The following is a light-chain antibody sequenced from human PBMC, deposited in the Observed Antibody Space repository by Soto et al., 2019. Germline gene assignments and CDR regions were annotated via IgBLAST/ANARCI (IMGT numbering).Light chain of an antibody. CDR1: SSNIGAGYD. CDR3: QSYDRSLSGSRV. V-gene: IGLV1-40*01. J-gene: IGLJ1*01. CDR2: GSS. Sequence: QSVLTQPPSVSGAPGQRVTISCTGSSSNIGAGYDVHWYQQLPGTAPKLLIYGSSNRPSGVPDRFSGSKSGTSASLAITGLQAEDEADYYCQSYDRSLSGSRVFGTGTKVTVL.